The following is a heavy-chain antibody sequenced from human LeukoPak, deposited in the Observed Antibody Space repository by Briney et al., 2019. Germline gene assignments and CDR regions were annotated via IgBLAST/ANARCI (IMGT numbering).Heavy chain of an antibody. Sequence: GASVKVSCKGSGDTFSSYAISWVRQAPGQGLEWMEWISTYNGNTNYAQKLQGRVTMTTDTSTSTAYMELRSLRSDDTAVYYCARALRWDGGTRCNSDFDHWGQGTLVTVSS. D-gene: IGHD4-23*01. V-gene: IGHV1-18*01. CDR2: ISTYNGNT. J-gene: IGHJ4*02. CDR3: ARALRWDGGTRCNSDFDH. CDR1: GDTFSSYA.